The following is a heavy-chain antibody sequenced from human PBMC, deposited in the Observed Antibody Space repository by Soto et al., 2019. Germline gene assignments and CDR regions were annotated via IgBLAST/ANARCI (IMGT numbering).Heavy chain of an antibody. D-gene: IGHD3-22*01. CDR3: ARGSYYDSSGSHFDY. V-gene: IGHV3-13*01. J-gene: IGHJ4*02. Sequence: EVQLVESGGGLVQPGGSLRLSCAASGFTFSSYDMHWVRQTTGKGLEWVSCIGTAGDTYYPGSVKGRFTISRDNAKNSLYLQITSLRAGDTAVYYCARGSYYDSSGSHFDYWGQGILVTVSS. CDR2: IGTAGDT. CDR1: GFTFSSYD.